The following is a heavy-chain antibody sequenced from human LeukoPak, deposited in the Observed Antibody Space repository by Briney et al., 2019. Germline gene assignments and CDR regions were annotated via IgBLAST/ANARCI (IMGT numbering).Heavy chain of an antibody. CDR2: ISGSGGNT. Sequence: GGSLRLSCAASGFTFSVYAMSWVRQAPGKGLDWVSAISGSGGNTYYADSVKGRFTISRDNSKNTLYLQMNSLRAEDAAVYYCAKDQYGGNPQYYFDYWGQGTLVTVSS. CDR1: GFTFSVYA. J-gene: IGHJ4*02. CDR3: AKDQYGGNPQYYFDY. D-gene: IGHD4-23*01. V-gene: IGHV3-23*01.